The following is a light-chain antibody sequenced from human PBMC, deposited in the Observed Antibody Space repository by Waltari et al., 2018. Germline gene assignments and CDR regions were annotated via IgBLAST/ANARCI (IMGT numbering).Light chain of an antibody. Sequence: DVVMTQSPLSLPVTLGQPASIPSRPSQILVHSDGKTYLNWFKQRPGQSPRRLIYKVTNQDSVVTDRFSGSGSGTNFTLKSSRVEADDVGVYCCMQSTHWRTFGGGTRVEIK. CDR1: QILVHSDGKTY. CDR3: MQSTHWRT. CDR2: KVT. J-gene: IGKJ4*02. V-gene: IGKV2-30*02.